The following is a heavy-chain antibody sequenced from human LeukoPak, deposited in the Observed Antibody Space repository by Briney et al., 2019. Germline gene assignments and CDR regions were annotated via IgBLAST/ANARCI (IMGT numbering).Heavy chain of an antibody. D-gene: IGHD6-19*01. V-gene: IGHV3-23*01. CDR1: GFTFSSYA. CDR3: AKVAFSQGYSSGPGDYFDY. Sequence: GGSLRLSCAASGFTFSSYAMSWVRQAPGKGLEWVSAISGSGGSTYYADSVKGRFTISRDNSKKTVHLQMNSLRAEDTAVYYCAKVAFSQGYSSGPGDYFDYWGQGTLVTVSS. CDR2: ISGSGGST. J-gene: IGHJ4*02.